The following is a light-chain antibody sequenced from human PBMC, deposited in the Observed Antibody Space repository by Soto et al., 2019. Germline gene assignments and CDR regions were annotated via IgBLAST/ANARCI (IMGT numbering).Light chain of an antibody. CDR3: QQYNNWPRT. CDR1: QSVNTN. Sequence: IVMTQSPATLSVSPWERATLSCRASQSVNTNLAWYQQKPGQAPRLLIHGATTRATGIPARFSGSGSGTEFTLTISSLQSEDFAVYYCQQYNNWPRTFGQGTKVDIK. CDR2: GAT. J-gene: IGKJ1*01. V-gene: IGKV3-15*01.